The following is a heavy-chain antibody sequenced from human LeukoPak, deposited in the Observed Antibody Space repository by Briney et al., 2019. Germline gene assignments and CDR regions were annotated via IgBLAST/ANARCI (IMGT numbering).Heavy chain of an antibody. CDR3: ARGRNSVYYFNVVAPYYFDY. V-gene: IGHV1-2*06. D-gene: IGHD3-3*01. CDR2: INPNSGGT. J-gene: IGHJ4*02. CDR1: GYTFTGYY. Sequence: SVKASCKASGYTFTGYYMHWVRQAPGQGLEWMGRINPNSGGTNYAQKFQGRVTMTRDTSINTAYMDLSRLRSDDTAVYYCARGRNSVYYFNVVAPYYFDYWDQGTLVTVSS.